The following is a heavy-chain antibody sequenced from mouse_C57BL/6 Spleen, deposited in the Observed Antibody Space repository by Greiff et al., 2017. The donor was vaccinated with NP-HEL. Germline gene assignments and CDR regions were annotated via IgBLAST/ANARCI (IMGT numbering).Heavy chain of an antibody. Sequence: VQLQQSGAELVRPGSSVKLSCKASGYTFTSYWMHWVKQRPIQGLEWIGNIDPSDSETHYNQKFKDKATLTVDKSSSTAYMQLSSLTSEDSAVYYFARGDYYGSSWGYFDYWGQGTTLTVSS. J-gene: IGHJ2*01. CDR1: GYTFTSYW. CDR2: IDPSDSET. V-gene: IGHV1-52*01. CDR3: ARGDYYGSSWGYFDY. D-gene: IGHD1-1*01.